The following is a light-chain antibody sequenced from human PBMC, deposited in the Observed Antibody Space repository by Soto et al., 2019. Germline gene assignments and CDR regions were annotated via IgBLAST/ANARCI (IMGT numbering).Light chain of an antibody. CDR2: EVS. J-gene: IGLJ2*01. CDR3: CSYAAYKTL. Sequence: QSALTQPPSASGSPGQSVTISCTGTSSDIGSDNYVSWYQQHPGEAPKLIIYEVSKRHSGVPDRFSGSKSGNTASLAVSGLQAEDEADYYCCSYAAYKTLFGGGTKVTVL. CDR1: SSDIGSDNY. V-gene: IGLV2-8*01.